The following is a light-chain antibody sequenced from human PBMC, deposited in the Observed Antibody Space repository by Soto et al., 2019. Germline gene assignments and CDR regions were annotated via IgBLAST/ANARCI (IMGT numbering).Light chain of an antibody. V-gene: IGKV3-20*01. J-gene: IGKJ1*01. CDR3: QQYGSAPWT. CDR2: AAS. CDR1: QSVSSNY. Sequence: EIVLTQSPGTLSLSPGERATISCRASQSVSSNYLAWYQQKPGQAPRLLIYAASNRASGIPDRFGGSGSGTDFTLTVSRLEPEDFAVYYCQQYGSAPWTFGPGTKVE.